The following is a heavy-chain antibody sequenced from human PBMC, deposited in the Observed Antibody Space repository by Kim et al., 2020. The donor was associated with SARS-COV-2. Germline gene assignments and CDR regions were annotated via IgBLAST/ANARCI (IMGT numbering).Heavy chain of an antibody. V-gene: IGHV4-39*01. J-gene: IGHJ4*02. D-gene: IGHD1-26*01. CDR1: GASLINNFCH. Sequence: SETLSLTCAVSGASLINNFCHWGWIRQSTGKGLEWIGSISYRGDTYYSPSLKSRLPISVDISKRQFSLKLRSLTASDTAVYYCVRHSGDFDDLIDYWGQGTRVTVSA. CDR3: VRHSGDFDDLIDY. CDR2: ISYRGDT.